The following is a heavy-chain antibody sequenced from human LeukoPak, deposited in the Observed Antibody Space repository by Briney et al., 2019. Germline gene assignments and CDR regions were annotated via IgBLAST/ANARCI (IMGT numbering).Heavy chain of an antibody. CDR1: GFTFSKAW. CDR2: IKSNADDGTT. V-gene: IGHV3-15*01. J-gene: IGHJ4*02. CDR3: STYRWRYDSSGDDY. Sequence: GGSLRLSCAASGFTFSKAWMSWVRQAAGKGLEWLGRIKSNADDGTTDYAAPMKGRISISRGDSQNTLYLQLNSLKTEDTAVYYCSTYRWRYDSSGDDYWGQGTLVTVSS. D-gene: IGHD3-22*01.